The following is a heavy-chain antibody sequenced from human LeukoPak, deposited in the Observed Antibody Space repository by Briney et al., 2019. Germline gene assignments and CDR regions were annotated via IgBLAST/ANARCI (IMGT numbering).Heavy chain of an antibody. J-gene: IGHJ4*02. V-gene: IGHV3-21*04. CDR1: GFTFSSCN. CDR2: ISSSSSYI. Sequence: GGSLRLSCAASGFTFSSCNMNWVRQAPGKGLEWVSSISSSSSYIYYADSVKGRFTISGDNAKNSLYLQMNSLRAEDTALYYCARGLTIVVVSAHDYWGQGTLVTVSS. CDR3: ARGLTIVVVSAHDY. D-gene: IGHD3-22*01.